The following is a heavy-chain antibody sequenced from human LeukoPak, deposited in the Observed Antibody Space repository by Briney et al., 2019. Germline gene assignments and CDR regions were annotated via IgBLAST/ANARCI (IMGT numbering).Heavy chain of an antibody. CDR3: ARVPRSYYYYYMDV. V-gene: IGHV3-64*02. Sequence: PGGSLRLSCAASGFTFSSYAMHWVRQAPGKGLEYVSAISSNGGTTYYADSVKGRFTISRDNSKNTLYLQMGSLRAEDMAVYYCARVPRSYYYYYMDVWGKGPTVTVSS. J-gene: IGHJ6*03. CDR1: GFTFSSYA. CDR2: ISSNGGTT.